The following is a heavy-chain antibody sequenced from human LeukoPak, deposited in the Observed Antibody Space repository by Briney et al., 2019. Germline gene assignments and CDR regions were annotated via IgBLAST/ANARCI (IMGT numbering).Heavy chain of an antibody. Sequence: ASVKVSCKASGYTFTGYYMHWVRQAPGQGLEWMGWINPNSGGTNYAQKFQGRVTMTRDTSISTAYMELSRLRSDDTAVYYCARDLWTFWGGYYWAYWGQGTLVTVSS. V-gene: IGHV1-2*02. CDR3: ARDLWTFWGGYYWAY. J-gene: IGHJ4*02. CDR1: GYTFTGYY. CDR2: INPNSGGT. D-gene: IGHD3-3*01.